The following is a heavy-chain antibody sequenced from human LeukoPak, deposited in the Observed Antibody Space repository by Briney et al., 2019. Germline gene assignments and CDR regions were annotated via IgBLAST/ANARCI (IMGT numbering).Heavy chain of an antibody. D-gene: IGHD5-18*01. V-gene: IGHV3-74*01. CDR1: GFTFSTYW. CDR3: ARVVSGYSYENDAFDV. Sequence: GGSLRLSCAASGFTFSTYWMHWVRQAPGKGLVWVSRIKSDGSRISNADSVKSRFTISRDNARNTLYLQMNSLRAEDTVVYYCARVVSGYSYENDAFDVWGQGTVVTVSS. J-gene: IGHJ3*01. CDR2: IKSDGSRI.